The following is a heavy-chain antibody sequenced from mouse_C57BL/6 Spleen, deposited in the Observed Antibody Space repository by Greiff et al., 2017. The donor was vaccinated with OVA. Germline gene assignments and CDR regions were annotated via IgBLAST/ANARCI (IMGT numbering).Heavy chain of an antibody. CDR1: GYAFSSSW. J-gene: IGHJ2*01. V-gene: IGHV1-82*01. Sequence: QVQLKQSGPELVKPGASVKISCKASGYAFSSSWMNWVKQRPGKGLEWIGRIYPGDGDTNYNGKFKGKATMTADKSSSTAYMQLSSLTSEDSAVYFCARWGYDYAFDYWGQGTTLTDSS. CDR3: ARWGYDYAFDY. CDR2: IYPGDGDT. D-gene: IGHD2-4*01.